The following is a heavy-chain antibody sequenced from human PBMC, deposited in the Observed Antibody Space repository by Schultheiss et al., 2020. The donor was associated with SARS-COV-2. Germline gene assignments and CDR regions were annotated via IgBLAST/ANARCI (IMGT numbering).Heavy chain of an antibody. CDR3: ARETLRYFDHRGGYGMDV. D-gene: IGHD3-9*01. J-gene: IGHJ6*02. V-gene: IGHV7-4-1*02. Sequence: ASVKVSCKASGYTFTEYGFSWVRQAPGQGLEWMGWINTNTGNPTYAQGFTGRFVFSLDTSVSTAYLQISSLKAEDTAVYYCARETLRYFDHRGGYGMDVWGQGTTVTVSS. CDR2: INTNTGNP. CDR1: GYTFTEYG.